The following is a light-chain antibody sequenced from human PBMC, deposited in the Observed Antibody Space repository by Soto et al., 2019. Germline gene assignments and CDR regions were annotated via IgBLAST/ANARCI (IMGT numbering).Light chain of an antibody. CDR3: QQYAAYPLT. Sequence: DIQMTQSPSTLSASVGDRVTITCRASQSISSWLAWYQQKPGKAPILLIYKASNLQSGVPSRFSGIGSGTEFTLIISSLQPDDFATYYCQQYAAYPLTFGGGTKVEIK. CDR1: QSISSW. CDR2: KAS. J-gene: IGKJ4*01. V-gene: IGKV1-5*03.